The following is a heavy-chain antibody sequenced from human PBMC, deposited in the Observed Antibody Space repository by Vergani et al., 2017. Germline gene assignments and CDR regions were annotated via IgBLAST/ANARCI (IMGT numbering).Heavy chain of an antibody. Sequence: EVQLVESGGGLVQPGGSVKVSCAASGITFSGSAMHWVRQSSGKGLDGVGRSRNKANNYATAYAASVKGRFTISRDDAKNTTYLQMNSLKTEDTAVYYCTRMGYCSRTSCLEAFDIWGQGTMVTVSS. J-gene: IGHJ3*02. CDR3: TRMGYCSRTSCLEAFDI. V-gene: IGHV3-73*02. CDR2: SRNKANNYAT. D-gene: IGHD2-2*01. CDR1: GITFSGSA.